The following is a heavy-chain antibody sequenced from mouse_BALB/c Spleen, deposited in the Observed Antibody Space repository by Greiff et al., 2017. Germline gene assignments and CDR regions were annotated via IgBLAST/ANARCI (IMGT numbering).Heavy chain of an antibody. V-gene: IGHV3-6*02. D-gene: IGHD1-2*01. Sequence: ESGPGLVKPSQSLSLTCSVTGYSITSGYYWNWIRQFPGNKLEWMGYISYDGSNNYNPSLKNRISITRDTSKNQFFLKLNSVTTEDTATYYCARRSHYYGYNYAMDYWGQGTSVTVSS. CDR1: GYSITSGYY. CDR2: ISYDGSN. CDR3: ARRSHYYGYNYAMDY. J-gene: IGHJ4*01.